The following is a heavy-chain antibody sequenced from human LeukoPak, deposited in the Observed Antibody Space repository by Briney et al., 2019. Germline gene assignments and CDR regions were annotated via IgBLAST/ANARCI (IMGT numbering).Heavy chain of an antibody. CDR2: IYYSGST. CDR1: GGSISSSSYY. V-gene: IGHV4-39*01. D-gene: IGHD1-26*01. J-gene: IGHJ3*02. CDR3: ARTTRGDAFDI. Sequence: SETLSPTCTVPGGSISSSSYYWGWIRQPPGKGQEWIGSIYYSGSTYYNPSLKSRVTISVDTSKNQFSLKLSSVTAADTAVYYCARTTRGDAFDIWGQGTMVTVSS.